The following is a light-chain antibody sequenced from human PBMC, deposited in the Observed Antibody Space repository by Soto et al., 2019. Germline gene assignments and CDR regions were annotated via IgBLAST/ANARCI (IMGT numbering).Light chain of an antibody. CDR3: QQYNSYPFT. CDR1: QSISSW. J-gene: IGKJ3*01. CDR2: DAS. Sequence: DIQMTKSPSTLSASVGDRVTITCRASQSISSWLAWYQQKPGKAPKLLIYDASSLESGVPSRFSGSGSGTAFNLTISSRQPDDFATYYCQQYNSYPFTRGPGTKVDIK. V-gene: IGKV1-5*01.